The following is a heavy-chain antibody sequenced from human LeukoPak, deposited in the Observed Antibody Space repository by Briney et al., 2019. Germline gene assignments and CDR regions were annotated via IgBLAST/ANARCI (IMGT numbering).Heavy chain of an antibody. Sequence: GSLRLSCAASGFTFSSYEMNWVRQAPGKGLEWIGEINHSGSTNYNPSLKSRVTISVDTSKNQFSLKLSSVTAADTAVYYCAREGYYVLDYWGQGTLVTVSS. V-gene: IGHV4-34*01. D-gene: IGHD1-26*01. J-gene: IGHJ4*02. CDR2: INHSGST. CDR3: AREGYYVLDY. CDR1: GFTFSSYE.